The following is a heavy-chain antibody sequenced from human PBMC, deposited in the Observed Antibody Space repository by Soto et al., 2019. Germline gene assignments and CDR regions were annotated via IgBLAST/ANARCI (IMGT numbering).Heavy chain of an antibody. CDR1: GYTFNIYG. Sequence: QVQLVQSEAEVKKPGASVKVSCTASGYTFNIYGISWVRQAPGQGLEWMGWISPYNDNKKYAQNFQGRVTMTTDTSTSTAYMELTSLRSDDTAVYYCARELSALGTIDFWGQGTLVTVSS. CDR3: ARELSALGTIDF. J-gene: IGHJ4*02. CDR2: ISPYNDNK. D-gene: IGHD1-7*01. V-gene: IGHV1-18*01.